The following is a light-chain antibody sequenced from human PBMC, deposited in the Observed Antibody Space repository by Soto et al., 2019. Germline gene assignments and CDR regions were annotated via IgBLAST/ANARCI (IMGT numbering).Light chain of an antibody. J-gene: IGKJ1*01. Sequence: DIQMTQSPSTLSASVGDRVTVTCRASQRISNRLAWYQQKPGKAPKVLIYDASGLEGGVPSSFSDTRSDRKYTLPHRTLQPDDFATYHRTQYDGVWKVRPGTKVGIK. CDR2: DAS. CDR3: TQYDGVWK. V-gene: IGKV1-5*01. CDR1: QRISNR.